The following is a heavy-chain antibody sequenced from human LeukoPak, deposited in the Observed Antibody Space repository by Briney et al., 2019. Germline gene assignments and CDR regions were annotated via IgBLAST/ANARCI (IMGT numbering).Heavy chain of an antibody. V-gene: IGHV4-4*02. CDR3: ARRQDQIDNFDY. CDR1: VGSISSSNW. J-gene: IGHJ4*02. D-gene: IGHD3-9*01. Sequence: SGALSLTCVVSVGSISSSNWWSWVRQPPGKGLEWIGEIYHSGSTNYNPSLKRRVTISVDRSKNQFSLNLSSVTAADTAVYYCARRQDQIDNFDYWGQGTLVTVSA. CDR2: IYHSGST.